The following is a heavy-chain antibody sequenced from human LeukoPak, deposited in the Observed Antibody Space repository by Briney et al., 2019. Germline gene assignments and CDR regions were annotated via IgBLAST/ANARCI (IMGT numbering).Heavy chain of an antibody. J-gene: IGHJ6*03. CDR1: GFTFSSYS. V-gene: IGHV3-21*01. CDR2: ISSSSSYI. CDR3: ARDGEEWLRSRGYYYYYYMDV. D-gene: IGHD5-12*01. Sequence: GGSLRLSCAASGFTFSSYSMNWVRQAPGKGLEWVSSISSSSSYIYSADSVKGRFTISRDSAKNSLYLQMNSLRAEDTAVYYCARDGEEWLRSRGYYYYYYMDVWGKGTTVTVSS.